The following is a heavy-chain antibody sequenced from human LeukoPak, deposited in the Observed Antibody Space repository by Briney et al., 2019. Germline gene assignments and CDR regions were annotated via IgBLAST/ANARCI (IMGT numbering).Heavy chain of an antibody. CDR3: ARGWGYNLHDY. CDR2: IIPILGIA. Sequence: SVKVSCEASGGTFSSYAISWVRQAPGQGLEWMGRIIPILGIANYAQKFQGRVTITADKSTSTAYMELSSLRSEDTAVYYCARGWGYNLHDYWGQGTLVTVSS. V-gene: IGHV1-69*04. D-gene: IGHD5-24*01. CDR1: GGTFSSYA. J-gene: IGHJ4*02.